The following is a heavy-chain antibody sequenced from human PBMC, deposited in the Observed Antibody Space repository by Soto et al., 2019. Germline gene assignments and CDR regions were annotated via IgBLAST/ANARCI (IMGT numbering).Heavy chain of an antibody. J-gene: IGHJ4*02. D-gene: IGHD3-22*01. CDR3: TRGIKGQSGYYSFEY. CDR2: IDHSGTT. Sequence: QLQLQESASGLVKPSQTLSLTCGVSGGSKNSGGLSWSWIRQPPGKGLEWIGHIDHSGTTNYNPSLKSRLTMSIDKPKNQFPLNLTSVTAADTAVYSSTRGIKGQSGYYSFEYRGQRTLLTVSS. V-gene: IGHV4-30-2*01. CDR1: GGSKNSGGLS.